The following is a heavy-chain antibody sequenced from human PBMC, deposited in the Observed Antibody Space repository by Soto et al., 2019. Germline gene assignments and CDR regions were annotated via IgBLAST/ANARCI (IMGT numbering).Heavy chain of an antibody. V-gene: IGHV4-4*02. CDR2: IYHSGST. CDR3: ARTYWNYVSGSYY. CDR1: GGSISSSNW. D-gene: IGHD1-7*01. J-gene: IGHJ4*02. Sequence: QVQLQEWGPGLVKPSGTLSLTCAVSGGSISSSNWWSWVRQPPGKGLEWIGEIYHSGSTNYNPSLKSRVTILVDKSKNQFSLKLSSVTAADTAVYYCARTYWNYVSGSYYWGQGTLVTVSS.